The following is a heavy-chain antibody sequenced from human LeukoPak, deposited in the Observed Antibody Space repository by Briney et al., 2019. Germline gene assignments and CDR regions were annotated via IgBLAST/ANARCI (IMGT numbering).Heavy chain of an antibody. D-gene: IGHD3-22*01. CDR2: IYTSGST. CDR1: GGSISSGSYY. CDR3: ARGHGYYYVSSGYYYDY. V-gene: IGHV4-61*02. Sequence: SETLSLTCTVSGGSISSGSYYWSWIRQPAGKGLEWIGRIYTSGSTNYNPSLKSRVTISVDTSKNQFSLKLSSVTAADTAVYYCARGHGYYYVSSGYYYDYWGQGTLVTVSS. J-gene: IGHJ4*02.